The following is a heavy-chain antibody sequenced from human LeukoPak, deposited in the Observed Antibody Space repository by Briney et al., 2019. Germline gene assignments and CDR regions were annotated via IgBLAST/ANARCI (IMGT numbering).Heavy chain of an antibody. Sequence: PSETLSLTRAIYGGSFSGYYWSWIRQPPGKGPEWIGEINHSASTNYNPSLKSRVTISVDTSKNQFSLKLSSVTAADTAVYYCARGGVGATTMPDWYFDLWGRGTLVTVSS. J-gene: IGHJ2*01. CDR3: ARGGVGATTMPDWYFDL. D-gene: IGHD1-26*01. CDR2: INHSAST. V-gene: IGHV4-34*01. CDR1: GGSFSGYY.